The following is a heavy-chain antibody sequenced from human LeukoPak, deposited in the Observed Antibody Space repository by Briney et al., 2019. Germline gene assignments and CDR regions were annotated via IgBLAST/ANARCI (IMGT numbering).Heavy chain of an antibody. V-gene: IGHV3-15*07. D-gene: IGHD4-17*01. CDR1: GFIFSNYG. CDR3: TTDPDLTTVTTLDY. Sequence: GGSLRLSCAASGFIFSNYGMNWVRQAPGKGLEWVGRIKSKTDGGTTDYAAPVKGRFTISRDDSKNTLYLQMNSLKTEDTAVYYCTTDPDLTTVTTLDYWGQGTLVTVSS. CDR2: IKSKTDGGTT. J-gene: IGHJ4*02.